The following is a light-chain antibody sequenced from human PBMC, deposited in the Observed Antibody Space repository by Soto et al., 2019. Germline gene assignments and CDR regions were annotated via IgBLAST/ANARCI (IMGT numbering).Light chain of an antibody. J-gene: IGKJ1*01. Sequence: EIVLTQSPDTLSLSPGERATLSCRASQSMRSSYLAWYQQRPGRGPRLLIFGASSRATGIPDRFSGSGSGTDFTLTISRLEPEDFAVYYCQQYGSSPRTFGQGTKVDIK. V-gene: IGKV3-20*01. CDR1: QSMRSSY. CDR3: QQYGSSPRT. CDR2: GAS.